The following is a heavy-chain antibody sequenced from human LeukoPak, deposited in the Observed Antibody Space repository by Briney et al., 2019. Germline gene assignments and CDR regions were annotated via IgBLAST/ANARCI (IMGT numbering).Heavy chain of an antibody. J-gene: IGHJ4*02. CDR2: ISGSGDST. D-gene: IGHD6-13*01. V-gene: IGHV3-23*01. CDR1: GFTFSSYA. Sequence: GGSLRLSCAASGFTFSSYAMSWVRQAPGKGLEWVSAISGSGDSTYYGDSVKGRFTISRDNSKNTLYLQMNSLRAEDTAVYYRAKTRPLDSSSWSHGDYWGQGTLVTVSS. CDR3: AKTRPLDSSSWSHGDY.